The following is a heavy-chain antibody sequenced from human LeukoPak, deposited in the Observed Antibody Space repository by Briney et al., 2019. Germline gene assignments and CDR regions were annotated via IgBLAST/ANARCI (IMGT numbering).Heavy chain of an antibody. J-gene: IGHJ4*02. CDR1: GDSITKSGHY. CDR2: IYYTGNT. Sequence: PSETLSLTCTVSGDSITKSGHYWGWIRQPPGKGMQWNGSIYYTGNTYYNPSLKSRVTISVDTSKNRFSLNLSSVTAADTAIYYCARHPAGLRPNDYWGQGTLVTVSS. V-gene: IGHV4-39*01. CDR3: ARHPAGLRPNDY. D-gene: IGHD2-15*01.